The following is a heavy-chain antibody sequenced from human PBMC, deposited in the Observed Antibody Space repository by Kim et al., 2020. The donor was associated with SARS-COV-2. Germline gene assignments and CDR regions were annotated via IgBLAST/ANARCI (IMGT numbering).Heavy chain of an antibody. CDR1: GGTFSSYA. CDR2: IIPIFGTA. CDR3: AREGAAWSVGATLGPDAFDI. D-gene: IGHD1-26*01. Sequence: SVKVSCKASGGTFSSYAISWVRQAPGQGLEWMGGIIPIFGTANYAQKFQGRVTITADESTSTAYMELSSLRSEDTAVYYCAREGAAWSVGATLGPDAFDIWGQGTMVTVSS. V-gene: IGHV1-69*13. J-gene: IGHJ3*02.